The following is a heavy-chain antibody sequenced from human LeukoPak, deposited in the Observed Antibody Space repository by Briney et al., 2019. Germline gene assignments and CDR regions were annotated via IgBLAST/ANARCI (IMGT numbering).Heavy chain of an antibody. Sequence: GGSLRLSCAASGFTFSSYSMNWVRQAPGKGLEWVSSISSSSSYIYYADSVKGRFTISRDNAKNSLYLQMNSLRAEDTAVYYCARDRATVTTHNWFDPWGQGTLVTVSS. D-gene: IGHD4-17*01. V-gene: IGHV3-21*01. CDR2: ISSSSSYI. J-gene: IGHJ5*02. CDR1: GFTFSSYS. CDR3: ARDRATVTTHNWFDP.